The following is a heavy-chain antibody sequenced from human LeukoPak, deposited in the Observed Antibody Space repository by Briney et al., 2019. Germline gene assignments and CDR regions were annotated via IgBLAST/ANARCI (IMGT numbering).Heavy chain of an antibody. CDR1: GGSISSDSYY. Sequence: SETLSLTCTVSGGSISSDSYYWSWIRHPGGKGLEWIGRIYSSGSTNYNPSLKSRVTISVDTSKNLFSLRLSSVSAADTAVYYCAREGAPGGIFGYYYDMDVWGKGTTVTVSS. CDR3: AREGAPGGIFGYYYDMDV. D-gene: IGHD3-3*01. V-gene: IGHV4-61*02. CDR2: IYSSGST. J-gene: IGHJ6*03.